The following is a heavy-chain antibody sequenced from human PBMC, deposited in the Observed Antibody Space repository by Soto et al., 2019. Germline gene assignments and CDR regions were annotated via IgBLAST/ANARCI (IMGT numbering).Heavy chain of an antibody. CDR2: IYPGDSDT. CDR1: GYSFTSYW. D-gene: IGHD2-15*01. V-gene: IGHV5-51*01. J-gene: IGHJ4*02. Sequence: GESLKISCKGSGYSFTSYWIGWVRQMPGKGLEWMGIIYPGDSDTRYSPSFQGQVTISADKSISTAYLQWSSLKASDTAMYYCARGGREYCSGGSCYEGWGQGTLVTVSS. CDR3: ARGGREYCSGGSCYEG.